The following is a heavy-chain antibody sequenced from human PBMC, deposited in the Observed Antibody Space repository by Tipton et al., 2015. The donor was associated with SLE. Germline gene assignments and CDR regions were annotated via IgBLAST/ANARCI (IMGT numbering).Heavy chain of an antibody. V-gene: IGHV3-9*01. CDR2: ISWNSGSI. Sequence: SLRLSCAASGFTFDDYTMHWVRQAPGKGLEWVSGISWNSGSIAYADSVKDRFTISRDNAKNSLYLQMNSLRAEDTALYYCAKDRSWGSLGYHFDYWGQGTLVTVSS. D-gene: IGHD2-15*01. J-gene: IGHJ4*02. CDR1: GFTFDDYT. CDR3: AKDRSWGSLGYHFDY.